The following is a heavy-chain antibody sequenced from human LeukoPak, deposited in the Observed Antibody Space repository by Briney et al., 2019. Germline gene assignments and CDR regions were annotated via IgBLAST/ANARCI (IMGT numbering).Heavy chain of an antibody. J-gene: IGHJ1*01. CDR3: ARDDCSGGDTCYIGEYFQH. D-gene: IGHD2-15*01. Sequence: SETLSLTCTVSGGSISSSSYYWGWIRQPPGKGLEWIGSIYYSGSTYYNPSLKSRVTISVDTSKNQFSLKLSSVTAADTAVYYCARDDCSGGDTCYIGEYFQHWGQGTLVTVSS. CDR1: GGSISSSSYY. CDR2: IYYSGST. V-gene: IGHV4-39*07.